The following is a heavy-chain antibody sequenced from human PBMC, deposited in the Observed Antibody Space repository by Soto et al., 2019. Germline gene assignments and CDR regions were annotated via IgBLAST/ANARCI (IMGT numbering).Heavy chain of an antibody. J-gene: IGHJ3*02. CDR1: GGSVTSGTYY. CDR2: IYYSGST. CDR3: ASANAGAFNI. Sequence: SETLSLTCTVSGGSVTSGTYYWSWIRQPPGKGLEYIGYIYYSGSTNYNPSLNSRVTISVDTPKNQFSLKLSSATAADTALYYCASANAGAFNIWGQGTMVPVSS. V-gene: IGHV4-61*01.